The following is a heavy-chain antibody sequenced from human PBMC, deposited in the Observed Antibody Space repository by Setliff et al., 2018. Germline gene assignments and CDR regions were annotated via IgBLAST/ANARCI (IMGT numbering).Heavy chain of an antibody. J-gene: IGHJ4*02. CDR1: GFTFSSYW. CDR3: ARDGGEY. CDR2: IKQDGSEK. V-gene: IGHV3-7*01. Sequence: LRLSCGASGFTFSSYWMSWVRQAPGKGLEWVANIKQDGSEKYYVDSVKGRFTISRDNAKNSLYLQMNSLRDEDTAVYYCARDGGEYWGQGTLVTVSS. D-gene: IGHD3-16*01.